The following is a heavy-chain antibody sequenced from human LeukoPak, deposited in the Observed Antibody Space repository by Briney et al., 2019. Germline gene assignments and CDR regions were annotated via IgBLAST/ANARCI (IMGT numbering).Heavy chain of an antibody. CDR3: ARHVGKWGFDF. D-gene: IGHD3-16*01. J-gene: IGHJ4*02. V-gene: IGHV4-59*08. Sequence: SETLSLTCTVSGGSTTGYYWSWIRQPPGKGLEWIGYIYYSGGPKYNPSLKSRVTVSVDTSKNQFYLNLSSLTAADTAAYYCARHVGKWGFDFWGQGTLVTVSS. CDR2: IYYSGGP. CDR1: GGSTTGYY.